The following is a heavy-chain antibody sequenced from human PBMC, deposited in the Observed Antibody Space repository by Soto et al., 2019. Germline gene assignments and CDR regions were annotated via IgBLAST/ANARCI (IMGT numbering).Heavy chain of an antibody. CDR1: GGSISSSNW. Sequence: SETLSLTCAVSGGSISSSNWWSWVRQPPGKGLEWIGEIYHSGSTNYNPSLKSRVTISVDKSKNQFSLKLSSVTAADTAVYYCARIAAAGYEYYYYGMDVWGQGTTVTVSS. CDR3: ARIAAAGYEYYYYGMDV. CDR2: IYHSGST. V-gene: IGHV4-4*02. J-gene: IGHJ6*02. D-gene: IGHD6-13*01.